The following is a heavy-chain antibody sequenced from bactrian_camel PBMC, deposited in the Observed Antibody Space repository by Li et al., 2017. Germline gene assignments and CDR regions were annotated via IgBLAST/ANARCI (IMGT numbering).Heavy chain of an antibody. V-gene: IGHV3-2*01. CDR3: ATDGGEVEDWGTLTGLFWL. D-gene: IGHD5*01. CDR2: IYRDGTIT. J-gene: IGHJ6*01. Sequence: ASGFTFSNRYMSWVRQAPGKGLEWVSSIYRDGTITYYADSVKGRFTISRDNAKNTVYLQMNSLKSEDTALCYCATDGGEVEDWGTLTGLFWLLGPGDPGHRL. CDR1: GFTFSNRY.